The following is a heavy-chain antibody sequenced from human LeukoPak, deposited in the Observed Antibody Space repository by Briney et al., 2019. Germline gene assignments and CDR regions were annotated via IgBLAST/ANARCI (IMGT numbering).Heavy chain of an antibody. Sequence: ASVKVSCKAAGDTFTNYFVHWVRQAPGQGPEWMGLIHTSGGSTTYAQKFQGRVTMTGDTSTSTVYMELSSLRSEDTAVYYCARGDDHYYYALDVWGQGTTVVVSS. V-gene: IGHV1-46*01. CDR3: ARGDDHYYYALDV. D-gene: IGHD5-24*01. CDR1: GDTFTNYF. J-gene: IGHJ6*02. CDR2: IHTSGGST.